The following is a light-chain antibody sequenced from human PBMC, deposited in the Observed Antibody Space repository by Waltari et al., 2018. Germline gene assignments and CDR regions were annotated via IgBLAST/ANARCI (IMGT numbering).Light chain of an antibody. CDR3: QQSYSSPLFT. J-gene: IGKJ3*01. CDR1: QRMSTY. V-gene: IGKV1-39*01. CDR2: GAT. Sequence: DIQMTQSPSSLSASVGDRVTITCRASQRMSTYLNWYQQKPWKVQKLLIYGATNLQSGVPSRFSGSGSGTDFTLTISTLQPEDFATYYCQQSYSSPLFTFGPGTKVDIK.